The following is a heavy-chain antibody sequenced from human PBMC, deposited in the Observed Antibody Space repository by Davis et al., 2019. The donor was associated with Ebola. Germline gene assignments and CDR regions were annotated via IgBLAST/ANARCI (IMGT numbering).Heavy chain of an antibody. CDR3: ARGTNGYNPGGYFDS. J-gene: IGHJ4*02. D-gene: IGHD5-24*01. V-gene: IGHV5-51*01. Sequence: GESLKISCKGSGYSFNTYWIAWVRQMPGKGLECMGIIFPGDSDTRYSPSFQGQVTISADKSISTAYLQWSSLKASDTAIYYCARGTNGYNPGGYFDSWGQGTLVTVSS. CDR2: IFPGDSDT. CDR1: GYSFNTYW.